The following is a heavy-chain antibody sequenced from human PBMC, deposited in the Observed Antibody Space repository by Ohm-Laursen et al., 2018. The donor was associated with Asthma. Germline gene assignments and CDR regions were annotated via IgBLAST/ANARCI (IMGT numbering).Heavy chain of an antibody. Sequence: SLRLSCAASGFTFSSYAMHWVRQAPGKGLEWVSGINWNGGSTGYADSVKGRFTISRDNAKNSLYLQMNSLRAEDTALYHCARTRSPRNWYFDLWGRGTLVTVSS. CDR1: GFTFSSYA. CDR2: INWNGGST. D-gene: IGHD6-19*01. CDR3: ARTRSPRNWYFDL. J-gene: IGHJ2*01. V-gene: IGHV3-20*01.